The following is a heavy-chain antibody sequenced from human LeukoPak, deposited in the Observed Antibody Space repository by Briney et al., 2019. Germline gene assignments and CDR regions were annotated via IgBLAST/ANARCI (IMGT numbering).Heavy chain of an antibody. V-gene: IGHV4-34*01. Sequence: SETLSLTCAVYGGSFSGYYWSWIRQPPGKGLEWIGEINHSGSTNYNPSLKSRVTISVDTSKNQFSLKLSSVTAADTAVYYCARVWYCSGGSCRGRMYYYYGMDVWGQGTTVTVSS. CDR1: GGSFSGYY. J-gene: IGHJ6*02. CDR3: ARVWYCSGGSCRGRMYYYYGMDV. CDR2: INHSGST. D-gene: IGHD2-15*01.